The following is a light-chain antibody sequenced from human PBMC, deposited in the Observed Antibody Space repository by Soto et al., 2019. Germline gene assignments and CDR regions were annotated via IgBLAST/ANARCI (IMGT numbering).Light chain of an antibody. V-gene: IGKV1-5*03. CDR3: QQYNTYPWT. CDR1: QYISTW. CDR2: KAS. J-gene: IGKJ1*01. Sequence: DIQMTQSPSTQSASVGDRVTITGRVSQYISTWLAWYHQKPGKAPKLLIYKASSLQSGVPSRFSGSGSGTEFTLTISILQPDDFATYYCQQYNTYPWTFGQGTKVEIK.